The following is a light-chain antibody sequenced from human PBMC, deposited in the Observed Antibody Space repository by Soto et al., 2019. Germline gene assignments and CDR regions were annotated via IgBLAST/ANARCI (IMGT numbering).Light chain of an antibody. CDR3: QQRSNWPST. J-gene: IGKJ4*01. Sequence: EIVLTQSPATLSLSPGNRATLSCRASESVSRYLAWYQQKPGQAPRLLIYDASNRATGIPARFSGSGSGTDFALTITSLAPEDFAVYYGQQRSNWPSTFGGGTKVEIK. CDR2: DAS. V-gene: IGKV3-11*01. CDR1: ESVSRY.